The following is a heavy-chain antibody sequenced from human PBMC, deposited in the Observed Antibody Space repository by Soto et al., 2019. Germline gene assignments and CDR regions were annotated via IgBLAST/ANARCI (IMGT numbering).Heavy chain of an antibody. J-gene: IGHJ4*02. D-gene: IGHD5-18*01. Sequence: SETLSLTCTVSGGSISSGGYYWGWIRQHPGKGLEWIGYIYYSGSTNYNPSLKSRVTISVDTSKNQFSLKLSSVTAADTAVYYCARADTAMVLGPFDYWGQGTLVTVSS. CDR2: IYYSGST. CDR3: ARADTAMVLGPFDY. V-gene: IGHV4-31*03. CDR1: GGSISSGGYY.